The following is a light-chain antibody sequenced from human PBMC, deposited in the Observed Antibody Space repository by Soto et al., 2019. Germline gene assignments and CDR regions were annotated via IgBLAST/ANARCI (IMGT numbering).Light chain of an antibody. CDR3: QQRNHWYT. V-gene: IGKV3-11*01. Sequence: EIVLTQSPATLPLSPGERATLSCRASQSVRSYLAWYQQKPGQAPRLLIYDASNSATGIPARFSGSGSGTDFTLSIRSLEPEDFAVYYCQQRNHWYTFGQGTKLEIK. CDR1: QSVRSY. CDR2: DAS. J-gene: IGKJ2*01.